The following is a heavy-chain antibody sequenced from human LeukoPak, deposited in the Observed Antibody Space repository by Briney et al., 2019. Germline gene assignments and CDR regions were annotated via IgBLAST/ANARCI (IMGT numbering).Heavy chain of an antibody. D-gene: IGHD3-22*01. CDR1: GFTFSSYA. J-gene: IGHJ4*02. CDR2: ISSSSSYI. V-gene: IGHV3-21*01. Sequence: GGSLRLSCAASGFTFSSYAMNWVRQAPGKGLEWVSSISSSSSYIYYADSVKGRFTISRDNAKNSLYLQMNSLRAEDTAVYYCARETERARYYYDSSGSFDYWGQGTLVTVSS. CDR3: ARETERARYYYDSSGSFDY.